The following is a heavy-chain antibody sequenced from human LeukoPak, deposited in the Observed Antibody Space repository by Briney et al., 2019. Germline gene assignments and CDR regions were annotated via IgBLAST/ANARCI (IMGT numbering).Heavy chain of an antibody. D-gene: IGHD3-22*01. CDR2: ISSSGGAI. V-gene: IGHV3-48*01. Sequence: GGSLRLSCAASGFTFGDYSMNWVRQAPGKGLEWVSYISSSGGAIDNADSVKGRFTISRDNAKNSLYLQMNGLRAGDTAVYYCATYYYDSLYWGQGTLVTASS. CDR1: GFTFGDYS. J-gene: IGHJ4*02. CDR3: ATYYYDSLY.